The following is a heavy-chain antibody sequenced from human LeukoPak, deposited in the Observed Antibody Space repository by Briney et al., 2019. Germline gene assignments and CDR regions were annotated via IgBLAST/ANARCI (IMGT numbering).Heavy chain of an antibody. V-gene: IGHV4-38-2*02. CDR2: IYHNGNT. CDR1: GYSISSGYY. Sequence: PSETLSLTCSVSGYSISSGYYWGWIRQPPGKGLEWIGSIYHNGNTYYNSSLKSRVTISVDTSKNQFSLKLSSVTAADTAVYYCARTTEGGYTYDYFYYYYMDVWGKGTTVTISS. CDR3: ARTTEGGYTYDYFYYYYMDV. J-gene: IGHJ6*03. D-gene: IGHD5-18*01.